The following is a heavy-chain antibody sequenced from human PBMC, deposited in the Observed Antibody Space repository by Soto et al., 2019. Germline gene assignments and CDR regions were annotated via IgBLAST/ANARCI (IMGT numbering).Heavy chain of an antibody. D-gene: IGHD2-15*01. CDR1: GFTFSDYY. CDR2: ISSSGTTT. Sequence: QVQLVESGGGLVKPGGSLRLSCGASGFTFSDYYMSWIRQAPGKGLEWVSYISSSGTTTYYADSVQGRFTISRDNAKKSLHQQMNSLRGEDTAVSYCASDKLGYCSDGSCSYVFDICGQGTMVTVSS. V-gene: IGHV3-11*01. CDR3: ASDKLGYCSDGSCSYVFDI. J-gene: IGHJ3*02.